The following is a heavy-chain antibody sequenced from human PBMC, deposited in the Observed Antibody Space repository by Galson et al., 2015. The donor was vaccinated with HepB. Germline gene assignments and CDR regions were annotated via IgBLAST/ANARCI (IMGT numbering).Heavy chain of an antibody. Sequence: SETLSLTCTVSGGSISSSSYYWGWIRQPPGKGLEWIGSISYIGRTYYRPSLKSRVTISVDTSKNQFSLKLNSVTAADTAVYYCARRGLWGEWDYWGQGTLVTVSS. D-gene: IGHD3-16*01. V-gene: IGHV4-39*01. CDR2: ISYIGRT. CDR3: ARRGLWGEWDY. J-gene: IGHJ4*02. CDR1: GGSISSSSYY.